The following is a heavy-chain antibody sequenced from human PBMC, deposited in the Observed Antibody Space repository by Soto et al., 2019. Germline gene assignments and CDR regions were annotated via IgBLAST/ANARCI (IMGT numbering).Heavy chain of an antibody. V-gene: IGHV1-18*01. D-gene: IGHD1-26*01. CDR2: ISAYNGNT. CDR3: ARDGRYSGSYGGYYLDY. J-gene: IGHJ4*02. CDR1: GYTFTSDG. Sequence: QVQLVQSGAEVKKPGSSVKVSCKASGYTFTSDGISWVRQAPGQGLERLGWISAYNGNTNDAQKIQGRVPMTTDTSTSTAYMALGSLRSDDTAVYYCARDGRYSGSYGGYYLDYWGQGTLVTVPS.